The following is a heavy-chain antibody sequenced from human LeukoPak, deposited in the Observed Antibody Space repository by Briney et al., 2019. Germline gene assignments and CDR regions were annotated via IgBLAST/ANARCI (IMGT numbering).Heavy chain of an antibody. J-gene: IGHJ4*02. CDR3: ARAASSGWFEDY. Sequence: GGSLRLSCAASGFTFSSYGMHWVRQAPRTGLEWVAVIWYDGSNKNYADSVKGRFTISRDNSKNTLYLQMNSLRAEDTAVYYCARAASSGWFEDYWGQGTLVTVSS. CDR2: IWYDGSNK. CDR1: GFTFSSYG. V-gene: IGHV3-33*01. D-gene: IGHD6-19*01.